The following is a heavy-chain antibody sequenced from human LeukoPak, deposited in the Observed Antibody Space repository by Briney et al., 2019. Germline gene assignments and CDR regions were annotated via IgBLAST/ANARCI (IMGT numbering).Heavy chain of an antibody. CDR2: ISPYNGNT. Sequence: ASVKVSCKASGYTFTTYGINWVRQDPGQGLEWMGWISPYNGNTNYAQKLQGRVTMTTDTSTSTVYMELRSLRSDDTAVYYCARGRGDFWSAYFHYWGQGTLVTVSS. D-gene: IGHD3-3*01. CDR1: GYTFTTYG. V-gene: IGHV1-18*01. J-gene: IGHJ4*02. CDR3: ARGRGDFWSAYFHY.